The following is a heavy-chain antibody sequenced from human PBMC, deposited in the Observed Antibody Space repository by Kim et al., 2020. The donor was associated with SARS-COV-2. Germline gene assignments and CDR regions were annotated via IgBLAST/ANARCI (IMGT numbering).Heavy chain of an antibody. V-gene: IGHV4-34*01. D-gene: IGHD1-1*01. J-gene: IGHJ6*01. CDR2: INHSGSS. CDR1: GGSFSAYY. CDR3: ARGPVRTGFSYSYGMDV. Sequence: SETLSLTCAVYGGSFSAYYWSWIRQPPGKGLEWIGEINHSGSSHYNPSLKSRVTISLDTSKNQFSLKLSSVTAADTAVYYCARGPVRTGFSYSYGMDVWG.